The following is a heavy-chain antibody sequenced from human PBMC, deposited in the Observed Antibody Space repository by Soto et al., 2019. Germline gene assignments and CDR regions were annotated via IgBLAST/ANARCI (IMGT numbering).Heavy chain of an antibody. CDR3: AKGGRCSSTSCQYFDQ. V-gene: IGHV3-23*01. J-gene: IGHJ4*02. D-gene: IGHD2-2*01. CDR2: ISGSGGST. CDR1: GFTFSSYA. Sequence: EVQLLESGGGLVQPGGSLRLSCAASGFTFSSYAMSWVRQAPGKGLEWVSAISGSGGSTYYADSVKGRFTISRDTSNNTLYLQMNSLRAEDTAVYYCAKGGRCSSTSCQYFDQWGQLSLCTV.